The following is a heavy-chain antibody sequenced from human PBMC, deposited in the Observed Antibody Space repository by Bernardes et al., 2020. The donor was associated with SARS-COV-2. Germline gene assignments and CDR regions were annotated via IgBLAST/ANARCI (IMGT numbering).Heavy chain of an antibody. V-gene: IGHV4-34*01. Sequence: SETLSLTCAVYGGSFSGYYWSWIRQPPGKGLEWIGEINHSGSTNYNPSLKSRVTISVDTSKNQFSLKLSSVTAADTAVYYCARAHIGSSSRKVWYGMDVWGQGTTVTVSS. J-gene: IGHJ6*02. D-gene: IGHD6-13*01. CDR1: GGSFSGYY. CDR2: INHSGST. CDR3: ARAHIGSSSRKVWYGMDV.